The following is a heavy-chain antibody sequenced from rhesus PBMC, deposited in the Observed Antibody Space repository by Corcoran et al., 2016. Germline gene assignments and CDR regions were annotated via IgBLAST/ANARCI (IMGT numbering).Heavy chain of an antibody. CDR1: GGSISSSY. D-gene: IGHD5-30*01. Sequence: QLQLQESGPGLVKPSETLSVTCAVSGGSISSSYWSWIRQAPGKGLEWIGYIYGSGRSPHSNPPLKSRVTLSVDTSKTQLSMKLSYVTAADTAVYYCALTGYSGYRWDFDYWGQGVLVTVSS. V-gene: IGHV4-169*01. CDR3: ALTGYSGYRWDFDY. J-gene: IGHJ4*01. CDR2: IYGSGRSP.